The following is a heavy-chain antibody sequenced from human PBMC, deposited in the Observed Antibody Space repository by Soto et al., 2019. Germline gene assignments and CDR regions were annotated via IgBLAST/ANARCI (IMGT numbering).Heavy chain of an antibody. V-gene: IGHV3-15*01. CDR3: ATTCGGDRLDY. CDR1: GFTFINAW. Sequence: GGSLRLSCAASGFTFINAWMNWGRQAPGKGLEWVGRIKSKTDGGTTDYAAPVKGRFTISRDDSKNTLFLRMNSLKTEDTAVYYCATTCGGDRLDYWGQGTLVTVSS. CDR2: IKSKTDGGTT. J-gene: IGHJ4*02. D-gene: IGHD2-21*02.